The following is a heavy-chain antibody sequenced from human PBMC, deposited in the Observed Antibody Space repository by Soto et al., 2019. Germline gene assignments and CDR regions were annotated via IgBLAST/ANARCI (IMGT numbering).Heavy chain of an antibody. CDR1: GGTFSSYA. J-gene: IGHJ6*02. CDR2: IIPIFGTA. CDR3: ATRLLGYCSSTSCSYYYGMDV. D-gene: IGHD2-2*01. Sequence: QVQLVQSGAEVKKPGSSVKVSCKASGGTFSSYAISWVRQAPGQGLEWMGGIIPIFGTANYAQKFQGRVTITADESTSTAYMELSSLRSEDTAVYYCATRLLGYCSSTSCSYYYGMDVWGQGTTVTVSS. V-gene: IGHV1-69*01.